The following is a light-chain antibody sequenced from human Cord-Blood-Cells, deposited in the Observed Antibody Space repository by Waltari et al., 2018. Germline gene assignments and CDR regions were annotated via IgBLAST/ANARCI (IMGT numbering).Light chain of an antibody. Sequence: QFALTQPASVSGSPGQSITISCTGTGSYVGSYNLVSWYQQYPGKTPKLMIYVGSKRPSGVSNRFSGSKSGNTAALTISGLQAEDEADYYCCSYAGSSTWVFGGGTKLTVL. CDR2: VGS. CDR1: GSYVGSYNL. J-gene: IGLJ3*02. CDR3: CSYAGSSTWV. V-gene: IGLV2-23*01.